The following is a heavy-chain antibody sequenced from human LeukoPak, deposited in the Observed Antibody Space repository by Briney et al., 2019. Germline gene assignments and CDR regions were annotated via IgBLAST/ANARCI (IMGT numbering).Heavy chain of an antibody. CDR2: ISGSGGST. V-gene: IGHV3-23*01. CDR3: AKDRSRAAVALDAFDI. CDR1: GFTFSSYA. J-gene: IGHJ3*02. D-gene: IGHD6-13*01. Sequence: GGSLRLSCAASGFTFSSYAMSWVRQAPGKGLEWVSAISGSGGSTYYADSVKGRFTISRDNSKNTLYLQMNSLRAEDTAVYYCAKDRSRAAVALDAFDIWGQGTMVTVSS.